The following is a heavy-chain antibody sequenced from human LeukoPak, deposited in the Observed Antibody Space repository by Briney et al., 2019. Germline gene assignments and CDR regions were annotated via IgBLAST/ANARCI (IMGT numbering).Heavy chain of an antibody. V-gene: IGHV3-30*03. Sequence: GRSLRLSCAASGFTFSSYGMHWVRQAPGKGLEWVAVISYDGSNKYYADSVKGRFTISRDNSKNTLYLQMNSLRAEDTAVYYCATSNPLSGYDFYWGQGTLVTVS. J-gene: IGHJ4*02. CDR1: GFTFSSYG. CDR3: ATSNPLSGYDFY. D-gene: IGHD5-12*01. CDR2: ISYDGSNK.